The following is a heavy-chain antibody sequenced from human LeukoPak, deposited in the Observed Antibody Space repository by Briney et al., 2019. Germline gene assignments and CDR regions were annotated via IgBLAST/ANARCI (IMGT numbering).Heavy chain of an antibody. CDR3: AKDRGGGSYVDY. J-gene: IGHJ4*02. D-gene: IGHD1-26*01. CDR2: IRYDGSNK. CDR1: GFTFSSYA. Sequence: GGSLRLSCAASGFTFSSYAMHWVRQAPGKGLEWVAFIRYDGSNKYYADSVKGRFTISRDNSKNTLYLQMNSLRTEDTAVYYCAKDRGGGSYVDYWGQGTLVTVSS. V-gene: IGHV3-30*02.